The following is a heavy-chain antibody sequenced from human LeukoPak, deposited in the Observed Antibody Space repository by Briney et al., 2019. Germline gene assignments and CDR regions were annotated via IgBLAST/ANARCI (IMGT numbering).Heavy chain of an antibody. Sequence: GGSLRLSCAASGFTFSSYGMHWVRQAPGKGMEWVAVISYDGSNKYYADSVKGRFTISRDNSKNTLYLQMNSLRAEDTAVYYCAKDFLKIAADYWGQGTLVTVSS. CDR3: AKDFLKIAADY. J-gene: IGHJ4*02. CDR1: GFTFSSYG. V-gene: IGHV3-30*18. CDR2: ISYDGSNK. D-gene: IGHD2-21*01.